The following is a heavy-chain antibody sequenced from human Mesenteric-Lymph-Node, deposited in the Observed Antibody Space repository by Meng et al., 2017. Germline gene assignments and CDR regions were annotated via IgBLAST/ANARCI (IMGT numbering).Heavy chain of an antibody. D-gene: IGHD2-15*01. CDR2: INPHTGGI. CDR1: GYTFTVYY. CDR3: AKIGSSHQFDL. Sequence: QVQLVQSGAEVQKPGASVKVSCKASGYTFTVYYMHWVRQAPGQGLEWMGRINPHTGGINYAQEFQGRVAMTRDTSISTAYMELSRLRTDDTAVYYCAKIGSSHQFDLWGQGTLVTVLL. V-gene: IGHV1-2*06. J-gene: IGHJ4*02.